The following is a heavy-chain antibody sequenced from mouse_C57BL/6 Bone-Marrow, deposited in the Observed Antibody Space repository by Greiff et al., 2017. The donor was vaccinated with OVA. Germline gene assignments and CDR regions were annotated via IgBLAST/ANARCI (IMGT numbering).Heavy chain of an antibody. CDR2: INPNNGGT. CDR3: AKGEDGYPPWFAY. Sequence: EVQLQQSGPELVKPGASVKISCKASGYTFTDYYMNWVKQSHGKSLEWIGDINPNNGGTSYNQKFKGKATLTVDKSSSTAYMELRSLPSEDSAVYDCAKGEDGYPPWFAYWGQGTLVTVSA. J-gene: IGHJ3*01. D-gene: IGHD2-3*01. V-gene: IGHV1-26*01. CDR1: GYTFTDYY.